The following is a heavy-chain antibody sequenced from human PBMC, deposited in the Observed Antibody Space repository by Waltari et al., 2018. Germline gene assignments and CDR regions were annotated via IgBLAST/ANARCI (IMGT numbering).Heavy chain of an antibody. Sequence: VQLVQSGAEVKKPGSSVKVSCKASGGTFSSYAISWVRQAPGQGLEWMGLVDPEDGETIYAEKFQGRVTITADTSTDTAYMELSSLRSEDTAVYYCATDPLMTTVTNSDYWGQGTLVTVSS. D-gene: IGHD4-17*01. J-gene: IGHJ4*02. CDR1: GGTFSSYA. V-gene: IGHV1-69-2*01. CDR3: ATDPLMTTVTNSDY. CDR2: VDPEDGET.